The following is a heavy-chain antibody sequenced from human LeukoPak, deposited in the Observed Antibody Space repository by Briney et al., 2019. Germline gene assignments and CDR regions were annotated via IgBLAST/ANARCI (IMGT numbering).Heavy chain of an antibody. CDR3: ARSRQASGLLGS. Sequence: SQTLSLTCTVSRGAITSGGYSWNWIRQPPGKGLEWIGYISDRGPAYYNPSLKSRFTISVDRPKNQFFLTVTSVTAADTAVYFCARSRQASGLLGSWGQGILVAVSS. J-gene: IGHJ5*01. V-gene: IGHV4-30-2*01. D-gene: IGHD3-10*01. CDR2: ISDRGPA. CDR1: RGAITSGGYS.